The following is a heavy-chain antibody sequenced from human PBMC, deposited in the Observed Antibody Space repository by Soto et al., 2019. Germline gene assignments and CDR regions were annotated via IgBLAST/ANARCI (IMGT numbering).Heavy chain of an antibody. CDR3: ARFNGYSYDAFDI. V-gene: IGHV1-3*01. D-gene: IGHD5-18*01. J-gene: IGHJ3*02. Sequence: SVKVSCKASGYTFTSYAMHWVRQAPGQRLEWMGWINAGNGNTKYSQKFQGRVTITRDTSASTAYMELSSLRSEDTAVYYCARFNGYSYDAFDIWGQGTMVTVSS. CDR1: GYTFTSYA. CDR2: INAGNGNT.